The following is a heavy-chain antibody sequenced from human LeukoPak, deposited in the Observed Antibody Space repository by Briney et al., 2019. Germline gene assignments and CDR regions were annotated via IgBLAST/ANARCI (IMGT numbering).Heavy chain of an antibody. CDR2: INGDGSST. D-gene: IGHD7-27*01. CDR1: GFTFSNYW. CDR3: GRPTNWAVDS. V-gene: IGHV3-74*01. J-gene: IGHJ4*02. Sequence: GGSLRLSCEASGFTFSNYWMHWVRQAPGKGLVWVSRINGDGSSTRYADSVKGRFTISRDNAKKTLYLQMNSLRAEDTAMYYCGRPTNWAVDSWGQGTLVTVSS.